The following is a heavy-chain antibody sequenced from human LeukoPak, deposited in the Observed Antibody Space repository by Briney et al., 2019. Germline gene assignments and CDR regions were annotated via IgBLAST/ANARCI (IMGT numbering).Heavy chain of an antibody. V-gene: IGHV4-39*07. J-gene: IGHJ4*02. Sequence: SETLSLTRTVSGGSISGSSYYWGWIRQPPGKGLEWIGEMYLSGTTHSNPSVKSRVTISIDKSKNQFFLNLSSVTAADTAVYYCAGLVGRYSSGLYYYYFDYWGQGTLVTVSS. CDR3: AGLVGRYSSGLYYYYFDY. CDR2: MYLSGTT. D-gene: IGHD3-22*01. CDR1: GGSISGSSYY.